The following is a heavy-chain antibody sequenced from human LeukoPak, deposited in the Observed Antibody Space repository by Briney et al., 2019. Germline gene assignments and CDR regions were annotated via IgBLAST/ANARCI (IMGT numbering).Heavy chain of an antibody. CDR3: AKVSGYSSGWYRD. Sequence: GGSLRLSCAASGFTFSSYGMHWVRQAPGKGLEWVAVISYDGSNKYYADSVKGRFTIPRDNSKNTLYLQMNSLRAEDTAVYYCAKVSGYSSGWYRDWGQGTLVTVSS. CDR2: ISYDGSNK. V-gene: IGHV3-30*18. CDR1: GFTFSSYG. J-gene: IGHJ4*02. D-gene: IGHD6-19*01.